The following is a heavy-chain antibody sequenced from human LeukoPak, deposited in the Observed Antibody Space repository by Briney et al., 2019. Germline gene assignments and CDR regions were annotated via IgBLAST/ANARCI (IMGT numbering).Heavy chain of an antibody. Sequence: GRSLRLSCAASGFTFSSYAMHWVRQAPGKGLEWVAVISYDGSNKLYADSVRGRFTISRDNSKNTLYLQMNNLRAEDTTVYYCARDGGYTSGWDGRLDYWGQGTLVTVSS. CDR3: ARDGGYTSGWDGRLDY. CDR1: GFTFSSYA. CDR2: ISYDGSNK. V-gene: IGHV3-30-3*01. D-gene: IGHD6-19*01. J-gene: IGHJ4*02.